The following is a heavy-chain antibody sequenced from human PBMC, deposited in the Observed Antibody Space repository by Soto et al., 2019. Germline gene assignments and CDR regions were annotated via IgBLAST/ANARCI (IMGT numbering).Heavy chain of an antibody. D-gene: IGHD3-22*01. J-gene: IGHJ4*02. CDR2: IYFRGTT. V-gene: IGHV4-59*01. CDR1: GGSISSYY. CDR3: ARMNYYDTSGYPFDY. Sequence: SETLSLTCTVPGGSISSYYWSWIRQPLGKGLEWIGYIYFRGTTNYNPSLKSRVTMSADTSKNQFSLKLNSVTAADTAVYYCARMNYYDTSGYPFDYWGQGMMVTVS.